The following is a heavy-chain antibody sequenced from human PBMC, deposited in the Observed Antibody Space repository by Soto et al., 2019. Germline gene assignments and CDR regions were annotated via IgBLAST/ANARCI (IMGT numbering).Heavy chain of an antibody. V-gene: IGHV4-59*01. Sequence: PSETLSLTCTVSGGSISGFYWSWILPPPGKGLEWIGSIYYSGSTHFNPSLKSRVTMPADTSKNQFSPRLSSVTAADTAVYYCASLVYYDILTGLPRGFDPWGQGTLVTVSS. CDR1: GGSISGFY. J-gene: IGHJ5*02. D-gene: IGHD3-9*01. CDR3: ASLVYYDILTGLPRGFDP. CDR2: IYYSGST.